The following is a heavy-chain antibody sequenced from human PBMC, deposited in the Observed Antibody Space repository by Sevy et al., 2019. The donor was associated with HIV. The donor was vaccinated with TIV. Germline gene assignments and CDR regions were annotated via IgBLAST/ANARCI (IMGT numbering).Heavy chain of an antibody. CDR1: GFTFSTYW. Sequence: GGSLRLSCTASGFTFSTYWMTWVRQAPGKGLEWVANIKPDGSEQQYVDSLKGRFTISRDNAKNSLYLQINSLRAEDTALYYCATSTCYAFDNWGQGTLVTVSS. CDR2: IKPDGSEQ. J-gene: IGHJ4*02. V-gene: IGHV3-7*01. D-gene: IGHD2-15*01. CDR3: ATSTCYAFDN.